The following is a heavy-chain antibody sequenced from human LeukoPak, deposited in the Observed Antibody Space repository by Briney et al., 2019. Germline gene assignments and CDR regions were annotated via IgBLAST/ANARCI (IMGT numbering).Heavy chain of an antibody. Sequence: GRSLRLSCAASGFTFSSYAMHWVRQAPGKGLEWVAVISYDGGNKYYADSVKGRFTISRDNSKNTLYLQMNSLRAEDTAVYYCARGEAITMIVQPFAYWGQGTLVTVSS. D-gene: IGHD3-22*01. J-gene: IGHJ4*02. CDR1: GFTFSSYA. CDR2: ISYDGGNK. CDR3: ARGEAITMIVQPFAY. V-gene: IGHV3-30-3*01.